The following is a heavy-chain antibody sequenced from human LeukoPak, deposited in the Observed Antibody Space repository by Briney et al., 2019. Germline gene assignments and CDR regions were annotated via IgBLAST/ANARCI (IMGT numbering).Heavy chain of an antibody. D-gene: IGHD6-13*01. V-gene: IGHV1-69*04. CDR3: ASAQYSSSWDLGGAFDI. CDR1: GGTFSSYA. CDR2: IIPILGIA. Sequence: GASVKVSCKASGGTFSSYAISWVRPAPGQGLEWMGRIIPILGIANYAQKFQGRVTITADKSTSTAYMELSSLRSEDTAVYYCASAQYSSSWDLGGAFDIWGQGTMVTVSS. J-gene: IGHJ3*02.